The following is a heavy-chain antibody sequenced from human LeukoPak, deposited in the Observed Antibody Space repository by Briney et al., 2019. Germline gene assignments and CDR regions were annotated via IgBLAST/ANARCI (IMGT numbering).Heavy chain of an antibody. V-gene: IGHV3-23*01. D-gene: IGHD3-22*01. CDR3: ARADGNSGYFQLPIDF. J-gene: IGHJ4*02. CDR2: VSPPARGT. Sequence: GGSPRLSCAASGFIFSNHGIKWVRPHPGNGLGWLSAVSPPARGTSYPYSVKCRFPITRPSTKNTLSLQLNTPRAEDTALYYGARADGNSGYFQLPIDFWGQGTLVTVSS. CDR1: GFIFSNHG.